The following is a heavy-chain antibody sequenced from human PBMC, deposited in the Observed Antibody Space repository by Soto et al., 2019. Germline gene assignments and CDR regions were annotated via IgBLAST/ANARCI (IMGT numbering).Heavy chain of an antibody. V-gene: IGHV4-30-4*01. CDR1: GGSISSGDYY. CDR2: IYYSGST. CDR3: ARLLGSTGSYGGYYFDS. J-gene: IGHJ4*02. Sequence: QVQLQESGPGLVKPSQTLSLTCGVSGGSISSGDYYWSWIRQPPGKGLEWIGYIYYSGSTYYNPSLKRRVTISVDTSKNQFSLKLSSVTAADTAVYYCARLLGSTGSYGGYYFDSWGQGALVTVSS. D-gene: IGHD6-19*01.